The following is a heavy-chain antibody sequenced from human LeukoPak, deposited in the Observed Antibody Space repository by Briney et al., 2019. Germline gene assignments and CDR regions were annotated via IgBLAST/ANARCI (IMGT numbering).Heavy chain of an antibody. D-gene: IGHD3-10*01. CDR1: GGSFSGYY. CDR3: ARAYRVRGVIITEYFQH. J-gene: IGHJ1*01. Sequence: PSETLSLTCAVYGGSFSGYYWSWIRQPPGKGLEWIGEINHSGSTNYNPSLKSRVTISVDTSKNQFSLKLSSVTAADTAVYYCARAYRVRGVIITEYFQHWGQGTLVTVSS. V-gene: IGHV4-34*01. CDR2: INHSGST.